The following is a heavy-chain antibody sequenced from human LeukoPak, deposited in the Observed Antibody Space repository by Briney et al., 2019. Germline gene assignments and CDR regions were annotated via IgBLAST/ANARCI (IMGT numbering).Heavy chain of an antibody. Sequence: SETLSLTCTVSGGSISSSSYYWGWIRQPPGKGLEWIGSIYYSGSTYYNPSLKSRVTISVDTSKNQFSLKLSSVTAADTAVYYCAREGGSWFGELLPPHYYYMDVWGKGTTVTVSS. V-gene: IGHV4-39*07. CDR2: IYYSGST. D-gene: IGHD3-10*01. CDR1: GGSISSSSYY. CDR3: AREGGSWFGELLPPHYYYMDV. J-gene: IGHJ6*03.